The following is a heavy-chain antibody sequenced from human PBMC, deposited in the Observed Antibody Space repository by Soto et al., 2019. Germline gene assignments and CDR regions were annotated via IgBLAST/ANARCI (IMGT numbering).Heavy chain of an antibody. CDR3: ARGIHGVRGGYSLLVYYYGMDV. CDR2: IYYSGST. J-gene: IGHJ6*02. V-gene: IGHV4-31*03. D-gene: IGHD2-21*02. Sequence: SETLSLTCTVSGGSISSGGYYWSWIRQHPGKGLEWIGYIYYSGSTYYNPSLKSRVTISVDTSKNQFSLKLSSVTATDTAVYYCARGIHGVRGGYSLLVYYYGMDVWGQGTTVTVSS. CDR1: GGSISSGGYY.